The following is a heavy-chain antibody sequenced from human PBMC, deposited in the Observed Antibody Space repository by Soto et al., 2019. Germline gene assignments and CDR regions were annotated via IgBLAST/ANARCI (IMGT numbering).Heavy chain of an antibody. D-gene: IGHD5-12*01. J-gene: IGHJ4*02. CDR3: ARFISVATIFLDY. CDR2: IYTGDSDT. Sequence: PGESLKISCKGSGYSFTSYWIGWVRQMPGKGLEWMGIIYTGDSDTRYSPSFQGKVTISADKSISTAYLQWSSLKASDAAMYYCARFISVATIFLDYWGQGTLVTVSS. V-gene: IGHV5-51*01. CDR1: GYSFTSYW.